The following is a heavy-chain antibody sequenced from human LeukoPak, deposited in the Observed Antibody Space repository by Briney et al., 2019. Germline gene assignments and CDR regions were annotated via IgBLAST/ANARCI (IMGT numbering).Heavy chain of an antibody. V-gene: IGHV1-58*01. CDR3: AAGQLERPFDY. D-gene: IGHD1-1*01. Sequence: SVKVSCKASGFTFTSSALQLVRQARGQRLEWIGWIVVGSGNTNYAQKFQERVTITRDMSTSTAYMELSSLRSEDTAVYYCAAGQLERPFDYWGQGTLVTVSS. J-gene: IGHJ4*02. CDR1: GFTFTSSA. CDR2: IVVGSGNT.